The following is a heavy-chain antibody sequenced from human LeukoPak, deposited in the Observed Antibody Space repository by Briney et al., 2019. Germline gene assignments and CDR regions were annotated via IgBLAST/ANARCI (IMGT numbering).Heavy chain of an antibody. J-gene: IGHJ4*02. CDR3: ARDIGRPTFGGVIATYFDY. V-gene: IGHV4-4*07. D-gene: IGHD3-16*02. CDR1: GGSISSYY. Sequence: KSSETLSLTCTVSGGSISSYYWSWIRQPAGKGLEWIGRIYTSGSTNYNPSLKSRVTMSVDTSKNQFPLKLSSVTAADTAVYYCARDIGRPTFGGVIATYFDYWGQGTLVTVSS. CDR2: IYTSGST.